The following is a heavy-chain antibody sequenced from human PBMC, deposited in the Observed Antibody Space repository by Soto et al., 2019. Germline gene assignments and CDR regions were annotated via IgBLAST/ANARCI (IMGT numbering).Heavy chain of an antibody. CDR3: ARDVWETTSRYYGLDL. CDR1: GFTFSSYA. V-gene: IGHV3-23*01. Sequence: GGSLRLSCAASGFTFSSYAMTWVRQAPGKRLEWVSGISVSGCTTSYTDSVKGRFTISRDNSKKTLFLEMKSLGVEDTDVYFCARDVWETTSRYYGLDLWGLGTTVTVSS. D-gene: IGHD1-26*01. J-gene: IGHJ6*02. CDR2: ISVSGCTT.